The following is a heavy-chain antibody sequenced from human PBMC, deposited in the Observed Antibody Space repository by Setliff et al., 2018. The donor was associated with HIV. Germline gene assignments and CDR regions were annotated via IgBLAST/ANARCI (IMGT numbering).Heavy chain of an antibody. CDR2: INPNNGGT. Sequence: ASVKVSCKASGYTFTSDYIHWVRQAPGQGLEWMGWINPNNGGTNYAQKFQGRVTMTRDTSTSTVYMELSSLRSEDTAVYYCARESLGGFGELPYYYYGMDVWGQGTTVTVSS. V-gene: IGHV1-2*02. CDR1: GYTFTSDY. CDR3: ARESLGGFGELPYYYYGMDV. D-gene: IGHD3-10*01. J-gene: IGHJ6*02.